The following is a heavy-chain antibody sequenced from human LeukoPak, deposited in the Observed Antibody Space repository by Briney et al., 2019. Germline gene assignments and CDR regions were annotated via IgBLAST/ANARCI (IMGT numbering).Heavy chain of an antibody. CDR3: ARASGGGYYGYYYGMDV. D-gene: IGHD2-15*01. Sequence: GGSLRLSCAASGFTFSSYWMHWVRQAPGKGLVWVSRINSDGSSTSYADSVKGRFTISRDNAKNTLYLQMNSLRAEDTAVYYCARASGGGYYGYYYGMDVWGQGTMVTVSS. V-gene: IGHV3-74*01. CDR2: INSDGSST. CDR1: GFTFSSYW. J-gene: IGHJ6*02.